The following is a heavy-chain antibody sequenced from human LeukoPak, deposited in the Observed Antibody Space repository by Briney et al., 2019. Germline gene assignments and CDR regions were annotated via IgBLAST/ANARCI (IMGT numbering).Heavy chain of an antibody. V-gene: IGHV1-8*01. D-gene: IGHD3-22*01. CDR2: MKQNSGNT. J-gene: IGHJ4*02. Sequence: ASVNVSLKASGYTFTSYDIHWVRQATGQGLAWTGWMKQNSGNTGYAQKFQGRVTMTRNTSISTAYMELSSLRSEDTAVYYCARFSMIVALEGEESWGEGTLVTVSS. CDR1: GYTFTSYD. CDR3: ARFSMIVALEGEES.